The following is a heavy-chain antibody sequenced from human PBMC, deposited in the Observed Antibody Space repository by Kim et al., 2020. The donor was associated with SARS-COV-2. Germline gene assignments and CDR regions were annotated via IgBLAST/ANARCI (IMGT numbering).Heavy chain of an antibody. CDR2: IYYSGST. CDR3: ARYQTAAAGIEY. Sequence: SETLSLTCTVSGGSISSSSYYWGWIRQPPGKGLEWIGSIYYSGSTYYNPSLKSRVTISVDTSKNQFSLKLSSVTAADTAVYYCARYQTAAAGIEYWGQGTLVTVSS. D-gene: IGHD6-13*01. V-gene: IGHV4-39*07. J-gene: IGHJ4*02. CDR1: GGSISSSSYY.